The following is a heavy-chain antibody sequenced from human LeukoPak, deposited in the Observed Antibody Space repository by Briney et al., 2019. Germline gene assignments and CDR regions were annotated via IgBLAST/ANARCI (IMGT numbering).Heavy chain of an antibody. V-gene: IGHV4-4*07. Sequence: PSETLSLTCTVSGDSIRSHYWSWIRQPAGKGLEWIGRIHTSGSTNYNPSLRSRVTMSLDTSQNQFSLKLSSVTAADTAVYYCASRYYYDGSVYSDYWGQGTLVTVSS. J-gene: IGHJ4*02. CDR3: ASRYYYDGSVYSDY. CDR1: GDSIRSHY. CDR2: IHTSGST. D-gene: IGHD3-22*01.